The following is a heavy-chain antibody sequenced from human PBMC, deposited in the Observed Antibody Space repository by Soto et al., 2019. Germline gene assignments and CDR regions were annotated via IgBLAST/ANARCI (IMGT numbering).Heavy chain of an antibody. D-gene: IGHD3-10*01. Sequence: SETLSLTCAVYGGSFSGYYWTWIRQPPGTGLEWIGEIDHSGSTNYNPSLKSRVTISVDTSKNQFSLKLTSVTATDTAMYYCVRQGFGAIHSLVDVWGQGTTVTVSS. V-gene: IGHV4-34*01. CDR2: IDHSGST. CDR3: VRQGFGAIHSLVDV. J-gene: IGHJ6*02. CDR1: GGSFSGYY.